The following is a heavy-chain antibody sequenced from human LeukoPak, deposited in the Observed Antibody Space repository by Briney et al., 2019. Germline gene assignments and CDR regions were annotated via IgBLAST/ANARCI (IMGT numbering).Heavy chain of an antibody. Sequence: PGGSLRLSCAASGFTFRSYWMSWVRQAPGKGLEWVANIKHDGREKYYVDSVKGRFTISRDNAKNSLYLQMNSLRVEDTAVYYCARDCSENSGHYYKIGLDYWGQGTLVTVSS. CDR1: GFTFRSYW. V-gene: IGHV3-7*01. CDR3: ARDCSENSGHYYKIGLDY. D-gene: IGHD3-22*01. J-gene: IGHJ4*02. CDR2: IKHDGREK.